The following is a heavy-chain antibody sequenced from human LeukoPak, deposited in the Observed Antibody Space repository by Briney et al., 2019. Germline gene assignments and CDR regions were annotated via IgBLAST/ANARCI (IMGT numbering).Heavy chain of an antibody. J-gene: IGHJ4*02. V-gene: IGHV3-23*01. D-gene: IGHD6-13*01. CDR3: AKLIAAAAIFDY. CDR1: GFIFSRYG. CDR2: ISGSGGST. Sequence: GGSLRLSCAASGFIFSRYGTSWVRQAPGKGLEWVSAISGSGGSTYYADSVKGRFTISRDNSKNTLYLQMNSLRAEDTAVYYCAKLIAAAAIFDYWGQGTLVTVSS.